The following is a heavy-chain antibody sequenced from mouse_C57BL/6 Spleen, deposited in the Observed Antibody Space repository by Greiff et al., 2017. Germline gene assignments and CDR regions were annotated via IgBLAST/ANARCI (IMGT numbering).Heavy chain of an antibody. CDR1: GYTFTDYE. CDR2: IDPETGGT. J-gene: IGHJ2*01. D-gene: IGHD4-1*01. Sequence: QVQLQQSGAELVRPGASVTLSCKASGYTFTDYEMHWVKQTPVPGLEWIGAIDPETGGTAYNQKFKGKAILTADKSSSTAYMELRSLTSEDSAVYYCTRGWDEGYFDYWGQGTTLTVSS. CDR3: TRGWDEGYFDY. V-gene: IGHV1-15*01.